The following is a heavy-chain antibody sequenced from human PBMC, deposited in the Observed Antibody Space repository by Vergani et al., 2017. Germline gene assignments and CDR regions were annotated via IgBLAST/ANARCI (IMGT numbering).Heavy chain of an antibody. V-gene: IGHV1-2*02. CDR2: INPNRGGT. CDR3: ARLAVAGFVDY. J-gene: IGHJ4*02. Sequence: QVQLVQSGAEVQKPGASVKVSCKASGYTFTGYYMHWVRQAPGQGLEWMGWINPNRGGTNYAQKFQGRVTMTRDTSISTAYMELSRLRSDDTAVYYCARLAVAGFVDYWGQGTLVTVSS. CDR1: GYTFTGYY. D-gene: IGHD6-19*01.